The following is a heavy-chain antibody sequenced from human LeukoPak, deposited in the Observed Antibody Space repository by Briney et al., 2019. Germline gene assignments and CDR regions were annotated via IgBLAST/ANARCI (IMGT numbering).Heavy chain of an antibody. CDR3: ASCGSSWYYFDY. D-gene: IGHD6-13*01. J-gene: IGHJ4*02. CDR1: GFTFSSYA. CDR2: ISYDGSNK. Sequence: PGGSLRLSCAASGFTFSSYAMHWVRQAPGKGLEWVTVISYDGSNKYYADSVKGRFTISRDNSKNTLYLQMNSLRAEDTAVYYCASCGSSWYYFDYWGQGTLVTVSS. V-gene: IGHV3-30-3*01.